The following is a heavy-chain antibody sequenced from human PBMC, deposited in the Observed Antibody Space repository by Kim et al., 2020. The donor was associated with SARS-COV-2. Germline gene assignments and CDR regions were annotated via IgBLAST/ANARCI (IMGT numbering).Heavy chain of an antibody. CDR3: ARGVVATNY. Sequence: NYNPSLKGRVSISVDTSKNQFSLKLSSVAAAAKAVYYCARGVVATNYWGQGTLVTVS. J-gene: IGHJ4*02. D-gene: IGHD5-12*01. V-gene: IGHV4-34*01.